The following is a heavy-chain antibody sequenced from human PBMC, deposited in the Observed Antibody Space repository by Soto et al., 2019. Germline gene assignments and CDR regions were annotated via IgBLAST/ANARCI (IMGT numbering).Heavy chain of an antibody. CDR2: MYFGGSF. J-gene: IGHJ5*02. Sequence: SETLSLTCTVSGASVSHGYWSWIRQPPGKGLEWIGFMYFGGSFNYNPSLTSRATISVETSKNQFSMKLTSVTASDTAVYYCARSYYDSTGFAVDPWGQGTLVTVSS. V-gene: IGHV4-59*02. CDR3: ARSYYDSTGFAVDP. CDR1: GASVSHGY. D-gene: IGHD3-22*01.